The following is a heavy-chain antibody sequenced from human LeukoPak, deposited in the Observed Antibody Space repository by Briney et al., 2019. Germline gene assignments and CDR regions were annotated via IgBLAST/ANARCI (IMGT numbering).Heavy chain of an antibody. V-gene: IGHV3-23*01. J-gene: IGHJ4*02. CDR3: AKDRRGCSGTSCYYRFDY. Sequence: PGGSLRLSCAASGFTFSSYAMSWVRQAPGQGLEWVSVISDSGGSTYYADSVKGRFTISRDNSKNTVYLQMNSLRAEDTAVYYCAKDRRGCSGTSCYYRFDYWGQGTLVTVSS. CDR2: ISDSGGST. CDR1: GFTFSSYA. D-gene: IGHD2-2*01.